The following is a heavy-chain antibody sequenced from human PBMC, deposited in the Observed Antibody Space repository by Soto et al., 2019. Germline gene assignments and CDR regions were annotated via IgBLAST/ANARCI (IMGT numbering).Heavy chain of an antibody. CDR3: ARDPPYSSSAGDAFDI. Sequence: EVQLVESGGGLGKPGGSLRLSCAASGFTFSSYSMNWVRQAPGKGLEWVSSISSSSSYIYYADSVKGRFTNSRDNAKNSLYLQMNSLRAEDTAVYYCARDPPYSSSAGDAFDIWGQGTMVTVSS. V-gene: IGHV3-21*01. CDR1: GFTFSSYS. D-gene: IGHD6-6*01. CDR2: ISSSSSYI. J-gene: IGHJ3*02.